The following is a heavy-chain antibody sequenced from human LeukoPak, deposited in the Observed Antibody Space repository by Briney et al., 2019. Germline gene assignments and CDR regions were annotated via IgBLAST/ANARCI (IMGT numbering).Heavy chain of an antibody. V-gene: IGHV3-30*02. CDR1: RFTFSTYG. Sequence: HPGGSLRLSCAASRFTFSTYGMHWVRQAPGKGLEWVAFIRYDGSNKYYADSVKGRFTISRDNAKNSLYLQMNSLRAEDTALYYCAKDLRGSTSSCFDYWGQGTLVTVSS. J-gene: IGHJ4*02. CDR3: AKDLRGSTSSCFDY. D-gene: IGHD2-2*01. CDR2: IRYDGSNK.